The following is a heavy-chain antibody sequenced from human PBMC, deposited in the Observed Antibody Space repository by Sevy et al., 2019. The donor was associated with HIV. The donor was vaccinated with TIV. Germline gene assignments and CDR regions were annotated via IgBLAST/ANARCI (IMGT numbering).Heavy chain of an antibody. Sequence: GESLKISCAASGFTFSDYYMSWIRQAPGKGLEWVSYISSSGSTIYYADSVKGRFTISRDNAKNSLYLQMNSLRAEDTAVYYCARDRGTAISNAFDIWGQGTMVTVSS. J-gene: IGHJ3*02. CDR1: GFTFSDYY. CDR2: ISSSGSTI. D-gene: IGHD2-21*02. CDR3: ARDRGTAISNAFDI. V-gene: IGHV3-11*01.